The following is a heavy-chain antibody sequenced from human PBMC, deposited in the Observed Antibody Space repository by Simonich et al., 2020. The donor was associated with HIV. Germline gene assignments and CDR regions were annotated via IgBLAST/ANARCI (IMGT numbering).Heavy chain of an antibody. CDR3: AKDRYYNFWSGYYDY. V-gene: IGHV3-23*01. D-gene: IGHD3-3*01. CDR2: IRGSGGST. Sequence: EVQLLESGGGLVQPGGSLRLSCAASGFTFSSYAMGWVRQAPGKGVGWGAAIRGSGGSTYYADSVKGRFTISRDNSKNTLYLQMNSLRAEDTAVYYCAKDRYYNFWSGYYDYWGQGTLVTVSS. J-gene: IGHJ4*02. CDR1: GFTFSSYA.